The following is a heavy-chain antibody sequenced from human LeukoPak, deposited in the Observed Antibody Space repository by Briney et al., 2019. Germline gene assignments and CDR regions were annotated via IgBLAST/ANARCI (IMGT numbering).Heavy chain of an antibody. CDR3: ARGFDSKPTYFDY. Sequence: SETLSLTCTVSGGSISSYYWNWIRQPPGKGLEWIGYISYSGSTNYNPSLKSRVTLSLDTSKNQFSLNLRSVTAADTAVYYCARGFDSKPTYFDYGGRETLVTVPS. D-gene: IGHD5-12*01. CDR2: ISYSGST. V-gene: IGHV4-59*01. J-gene: IGHJ4*02. CDR1: GGSISSYY.